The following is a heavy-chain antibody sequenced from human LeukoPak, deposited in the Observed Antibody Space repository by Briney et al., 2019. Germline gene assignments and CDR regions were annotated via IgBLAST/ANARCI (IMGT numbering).Heavy chain of an antibody. D-gene: IGHD2-2*01. CDR2: INHSGST. V-gene: IGHV4-34*01. CDR1: GGSFSGYY. Sequence: SETLSLTCAVYGGSFSGYYWSWIRQPPGKGLEWIGEINHSGSTNYNPSLKSRVTISVDTSKNQFSLKLSSVTAADTAVYYCARGPAPLGVVVPAAFYLDYWAREPWSPSPQ. J-gene: IGHJ4*02. CDR3: ARGPAPLGVVVPAAFYLDY.